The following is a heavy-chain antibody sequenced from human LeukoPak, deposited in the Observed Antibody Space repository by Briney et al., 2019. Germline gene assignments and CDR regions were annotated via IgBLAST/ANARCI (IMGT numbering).Heavy chain of an antibody. CDR2: INHSGST. D-gene: IGHD6-19*01. CDR1: GGSISSGGYY. Sequence: KPSETLSLTCTVSGGSISSGGYYWSWIRQPPGKGLEWIGEINHSGSTNYNPSLKSRVTISVDTSKNQFSLKLSSVTAADTAVYYCARGGSGWTPWGQGTLVTVSS. CDR3: ARGGSGWTP. V-gene: IGHV4-39*07. J-gene: IGHJ5*02.